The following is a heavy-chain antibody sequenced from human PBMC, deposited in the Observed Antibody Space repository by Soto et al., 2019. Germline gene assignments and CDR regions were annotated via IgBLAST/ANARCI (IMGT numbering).Heavy chain of an antibody. CDR2: INIGSGNT. CDR3: ARDGGDCGYRLIYYYYIGLDF. V-gene: IGHV1-3*04. CDR1: GYDFSSYA. Sequence: ASVKVSCKASGYDFSSYAMHWVRQAPGQRLEWMGWINIGSGNTEYSQNFQDRITITRDTSSSTVYMELNSLKSEDTAVYYCARDGGDCGYRLIYYYYIGLDFWGQGTMVPVSS. D-gene: IGHD5-12*01. J-gene: IGHJ6*02.